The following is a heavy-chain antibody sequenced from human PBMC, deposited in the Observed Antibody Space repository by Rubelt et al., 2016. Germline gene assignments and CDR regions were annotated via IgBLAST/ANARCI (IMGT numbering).Heavy chain of an antibody. CDR1: GYTFTGYY. V-gene: IGHV1-2*06. CDR3: ARGDGYTFGY. D-gene: IGHD5-24*01. J-gene: IGHJ4*02. Sequence: QVQLVQSGAEVKKPGASVKVSCKASGYTFTGYYMHWVRQAPGQGLEWMGRINPNSGGPTYAQKFQGRVTMTRDTSISTGYMELGRLRSDDTAVYYCARGDGYTFGYWGQGTLVTVSS. CDR2: INPNSGGP.